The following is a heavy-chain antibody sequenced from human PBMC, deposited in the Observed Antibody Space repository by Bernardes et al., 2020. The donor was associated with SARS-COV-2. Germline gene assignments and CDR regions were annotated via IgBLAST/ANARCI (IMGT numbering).Heavy chain of an antibody. D-gene: IGHD3-3*01. V-gene: IGHV2-5*02. J-gene: IGHJ5*02. Sequence: SGPTPVKPTQTLTLTCTFSGFSLSTSGVGVGWIRQPPGKALEWLALIYWDDDKRYSPSLKSRLTITKDTSKNQVVLTMTNMDPVDTATYYCAHRPGGFWSGTFDPWGQGTLVTGSS. CDR1: GFSLSTSGVG. CDR3: AHRPGGFWSGTFDP. CDR2: IYWDDDK.